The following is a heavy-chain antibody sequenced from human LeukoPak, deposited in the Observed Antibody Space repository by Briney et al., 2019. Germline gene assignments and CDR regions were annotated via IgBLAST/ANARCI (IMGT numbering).Heavy chain of an antibody. V-gene: IGHV4-59*08. D-gene: IGHD3-22*01. CDR3: ARHDDSSRAFDI. CDR2: MHYTGNT. Sequence: PSETLSLTCTVSGGSINSNYWSWIRRPPGKGLESIGYMHYTGNTNYNPSLKSRVTMSVDTSKNQFSLKLSSVTAADTAVYYCARHDDSSRAFDIWGQGTMVTVSS. J-gene: IGHJ3*02. CDR1: GGSINSNY.